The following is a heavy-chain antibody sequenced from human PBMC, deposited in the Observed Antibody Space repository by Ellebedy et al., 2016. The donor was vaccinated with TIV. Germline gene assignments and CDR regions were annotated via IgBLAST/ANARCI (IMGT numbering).Heavy chain of an antibody. D-gene: IGHD3-22*01. V-gene: IGHV3-33*06. CDR3: ANRRRDSSGFDY. CDR1: GFTFSSYG. J-gene: IGHJ4*02. CDR2: IWYDGSNK. Sequence: GESLKISXAASGFTFSSYGMHWVRQAPGKGLEWVAVIWYDGSNKYYADSVKGRFTISRDNSKNTLYLQMNSLRADDTAVYYCANRRRDSSGFDYWGQGTLVTVSS.